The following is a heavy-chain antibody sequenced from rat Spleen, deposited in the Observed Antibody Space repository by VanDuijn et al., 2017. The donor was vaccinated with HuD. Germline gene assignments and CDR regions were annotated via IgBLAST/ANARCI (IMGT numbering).Heavy chain of an antibody. D-gene: IGHD4-3*01. CDR3: AVSGYGY. CDR2: IRYESSST. J-gene: IGHJ4*01. CDR1: GFTFSDYY. Sequence: EVQLVESGGGLVQPGRSLKLSCAASGFTFSDYYIAWVRQAPKKGLEWVASIRYESSSTYYGDSVKGRFTISRDNAEAAIYLQMNSLRSEDTATYYCAVSGYGYWGQGASVTVSS. V-gene: IGHV5-22*01.